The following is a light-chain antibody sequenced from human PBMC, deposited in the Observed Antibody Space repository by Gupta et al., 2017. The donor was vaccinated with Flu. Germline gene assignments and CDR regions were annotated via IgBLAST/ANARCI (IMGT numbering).Light chain of an antibody. V-gene: IGLV2-14*01. J-gene: IGLJ3*02. CDR2: EVS. Sequence: QSALTQPASVSGSPGQSITISCTGPSSDVGGYNYVSWYQQLPGKAPKLMIYEVSKRPSGVSNRFSGSKSGNTASLTISGLQAEDEADYYCSSYTSSSTLVFGGGTKLTVL. CDR3: SSYTSSSTLV. CDR1: SSDVGGYNY.